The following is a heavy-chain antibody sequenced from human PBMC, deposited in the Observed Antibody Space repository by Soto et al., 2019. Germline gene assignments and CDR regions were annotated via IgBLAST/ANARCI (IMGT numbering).Heavy chain of an antibody. CDR1: GYTFTDYG. CDR3: ARGGYRVVGATVY. J-gene: IGHJ4*02. CDR2: MNPKSGDT. V-gene: IGHV1-8*01. Sequence: QVQLVQSGAEVKMPGASVKVSCKASGYTFTDYGINWVRQATGQGLEWMGWMNPKSGDTVYAQKFQGRVSMTRATSISTAYMELNSLKSADPAVYCWARGGYRVVGATVYWGQGTLVTVSS. D-gene: IGHD1-26*01.